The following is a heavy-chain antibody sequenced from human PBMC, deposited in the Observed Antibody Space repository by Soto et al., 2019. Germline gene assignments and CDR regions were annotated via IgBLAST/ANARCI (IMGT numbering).Heavy chain of an antibody. CDR2: ISGSGGST. CDR3: AKKKAMIVVVPCMDV. CDR1: GLTFSSYA. D-gene: IGHD3-22*01. J-gene: IGHJ6*02. V-gene: IGHV3-23*01. Sequence: GGSLRLSCAASGLTFSSYAMSWVRQAPGKGLEWVSAISGSGGSTYYADSVKGRFTISRDNSKNTLYLQMNSLRAEDTAVYYCAKKKAMIVVVPCMDVWGQGTTVTVSS.